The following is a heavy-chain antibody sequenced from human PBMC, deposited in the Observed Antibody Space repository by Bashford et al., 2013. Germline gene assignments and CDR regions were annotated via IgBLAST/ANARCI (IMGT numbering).Heavy chain of an antibody. CDR2: IVVGSGDT. D-gene: IGHD7-27*01. J-gene: IGHJ3*02. Sequence: WVRQAPGQRLEWIGWIVVGSGDTNYAQKFQERVTITRNMSTTTAFMELSSLTSEDTAVYYCAGTKPGDISAFDTWGQGTMVTVS. CDR3: AGTKPGDISAFDT. V-gene: IGHV1-58*01.